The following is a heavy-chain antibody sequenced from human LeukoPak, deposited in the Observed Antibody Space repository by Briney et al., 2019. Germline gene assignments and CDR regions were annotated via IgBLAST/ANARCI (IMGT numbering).Heavy chain of an antibody. CDR1: GGSISSGDYY. V-gene: IGHV4-30-4*02. CDR3: ARGSRSSDY. CDR2: IYYSGST. J-gene: IGHJ4*02. Sequence: SETLSLTCTVSGGSISSGDYYWSWIRQPPGKGLEWIGYIYYSGSTYYNPSLKSRVTISGDTSKNQFSLKLSSATAADTAVYYCARGSRSSDYWGQGTLVTVSS.